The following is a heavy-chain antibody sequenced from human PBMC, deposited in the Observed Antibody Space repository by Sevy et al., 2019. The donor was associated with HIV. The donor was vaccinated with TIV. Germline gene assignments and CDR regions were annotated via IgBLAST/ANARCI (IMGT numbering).Heavy chain of an antibody. CDR1: GFTFSSYA. CDR3: AKDDIVVVVAANADY. V-gene: IGHV3-23*01. J-gene: IGHJ4*02. CDR2: ISGSGGST. Sequence: GGSLRLSCAASGFTFSSYAMSWVRQAPGKGLEWVSAISGSGGSTYYAHSVKGRFTISRDNSKNTLYLQMNSLRAEDTAVYYCAKDDIVVVVAANADYWGQGTLVTVSS. D-gene: IGHD2-15*01.